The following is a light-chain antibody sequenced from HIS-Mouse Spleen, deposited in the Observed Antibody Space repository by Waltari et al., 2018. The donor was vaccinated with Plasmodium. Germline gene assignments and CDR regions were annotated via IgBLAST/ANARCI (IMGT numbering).Light chain of an antibody. Sequence: QSALTQPRSVSGSPGQSVTISCTGTSSDVGGYNYVSWYQQHPGKAPKLMIYDVSKRPSGVPDRCSGSKPGNTASLTISGLQAEDEADYYCCSYAGSYTLVFGGGTKLTVL. CDR3: CSYAGSYTLV. J-gene: IGLJ2*01. CDR2: DVS. CDR1: SSDVGGYNY. V-gene: IGLV2-11*01.